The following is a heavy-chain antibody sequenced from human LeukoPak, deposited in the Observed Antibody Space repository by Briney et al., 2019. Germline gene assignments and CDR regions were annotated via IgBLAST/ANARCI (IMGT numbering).Heavy chain of an antibody. CDR3: ARDKDGMDV. CDR2: IYYTGNT. Sequence: KPSETLSLTCTVSGASISGYYWSWIRQPPGKGLDYIGYIYYTGNTNYNPSLKSRVTISVDTSKNQFSLKLSSVTAADTAVYYCARDKDGMDVWGQGTTVTVSS. V-gene: IGHV4-59*12. J-gene: IGHJ6*02. CDR1: GASISGYY.